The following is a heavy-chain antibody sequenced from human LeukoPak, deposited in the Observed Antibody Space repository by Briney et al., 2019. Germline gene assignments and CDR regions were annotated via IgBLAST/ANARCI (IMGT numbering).Heavy chain of an antibody. CDR2: INHSGST. Sequence: PSETLSLTCAVYGGSLSGYYWSWIRQPPGKGLEWIGEINHSGSTNYNPSLKSRVTISVDTSKNQFSLKLSSVTAADTAVYYCARGKDVDTAMDDRGDYWGQGTLVTVSS. CDR1: GGSLSGYY. CDR3: ARGKDVDTAMDDRGDY. V-gene: IGHV4-34*01. D-gene: IGHD5-18*01. J-gene: IGHJ4*02.